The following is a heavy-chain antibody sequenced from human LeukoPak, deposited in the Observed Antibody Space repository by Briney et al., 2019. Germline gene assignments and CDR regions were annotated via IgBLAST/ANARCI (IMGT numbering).Heavy chain of an antibody. CDR3: AKESSSGWYWFDP. V-gene: IGHV3-30*18. D-gene: IGHD6-19*01. CDR1: GFTFSSYG. CDR2: ISYDGSNK. Sequence: GGSLRLSCAASGFTFSSYGMHWVRQAPGKGLEWVAVISYDGSNKYFADSVKGRFTISRDNSKNTLYLQMNSLRAEDTALYYCAKESSSGWYWFDPWGQGTLVTVSS. J-gene: IGHJ5*02.